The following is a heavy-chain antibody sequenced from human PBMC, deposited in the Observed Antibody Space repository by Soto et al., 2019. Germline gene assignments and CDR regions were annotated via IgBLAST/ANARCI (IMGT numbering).Heavy chain of an antibody. CDR3: ARGGPWIRNWFDP. CDR1: GDTFTSYA. J-gene: IGHJ5*02. Sequence: ASVKVSCKASGDTFTSYAMHWVRQAPGQRLEWMGWINAGNGNTKYSQKFQGRVTITRDTSASTAYMELSSLRSEDTAVYYCARGGPWIRNWFDPWDQGTLVTVSS. V-gene: IGHV1-3*01. D-gene: IGHD2-2*03. CDR2: INAGNGNT.